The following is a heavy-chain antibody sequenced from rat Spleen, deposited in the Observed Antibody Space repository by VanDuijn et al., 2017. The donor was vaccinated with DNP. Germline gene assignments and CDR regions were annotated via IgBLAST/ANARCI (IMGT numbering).Heavy chain of an antibody. J-gene: IGHJ2*01. CDR3: ARYYSGDGSFDY. CDR1: GFTFSDYN. V-gene: IGHV5-7*01. D-gene: IGHD1-1*01. Sequence: EVQLVESGGGLVQPGRSLKLSCAASGFTFSDYNMAWVRQAPKKGLEWVATISYDGSGTYYRDSVKGRFTISRDNAKSTLYLQMDSLRSEDTATYYCARYYSGDGSFDYWGQGVMVTVSS. CDR2: ISYDGSGT.